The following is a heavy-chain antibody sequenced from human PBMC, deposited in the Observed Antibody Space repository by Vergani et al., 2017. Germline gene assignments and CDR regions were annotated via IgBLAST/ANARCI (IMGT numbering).Heavy chain of an antibody. Sequence: QVQLQESGPGLVKPSQTLSLTCTVSGGSISSGTFHWTWIRQPAGKGLEWIGRNFTSGSTNYNPSLKSRVTISVDTSKNQFSLKLSSVTAADTAVYYWARDLGRSSGWLVDYWGQGTLVTVSS. CDR3: ARDLGRSSGWLVDY. J-gene: IGHJ4*02. D-gene: IGHD6-19*01. CDR2: NFTSGST. V-gene: IGHV4-61*02. CDR1: GGSISSGTFH.